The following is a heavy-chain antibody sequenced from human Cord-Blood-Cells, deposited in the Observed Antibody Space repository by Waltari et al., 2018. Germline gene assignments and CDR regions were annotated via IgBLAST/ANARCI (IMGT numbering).Heavy chain of an antibody. V-gene: IGHV4-31*03. CDR1: GGSIRSGGYY. Sequence: HGQLQESGPGLVKPSQTLSLTCTVSGGSIRSGGYYWSWIRQHPGKGLEWIGYIYYSGSTYYNPSLKSRVTISVDTSKNQFSLKLSSVTAADTAVYYCARGEDVVAAFRGYYYMDVWGKGTTVTVSS. CDR3: ARGEDVVAAFRGYYYMDV. D-gene: IGHD5-12*01. CDR2: IYYSGST. J-gene: IGHJ6*03.